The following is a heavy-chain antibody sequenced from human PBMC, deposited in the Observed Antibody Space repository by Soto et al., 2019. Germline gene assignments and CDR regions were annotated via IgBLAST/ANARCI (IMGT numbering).Heavy chain of an antibody. CDR3: AITDVLRFLEWLSQPYYYYGMDV. CDR1: GYSFTSHW. J-gene: IGHJ6*02. Sequence: PGESLKISCKGSGYSFTSHWIGWVRQMPGKGLEWMGIIYPGDSDTRYSPSFQGQVTISADKSISTAYLQWSSLKASDTAMYYCAITDVLRFLEWLSQPYYYYGMDVWGQGTTVTVSS. D-gene: IGHD3-3*01. CDR2: IYPGDSDT. V-gene: IGHV5-51*01.